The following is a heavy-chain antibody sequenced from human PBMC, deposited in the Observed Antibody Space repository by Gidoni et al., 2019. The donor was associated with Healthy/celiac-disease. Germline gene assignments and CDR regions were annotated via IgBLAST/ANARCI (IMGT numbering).Heavy chain of an antibody. Sequence: EVQLVESGGGLVQPGGSLRLSCPASGFTFSSYSMNWVRPAQGKGLAWVSYISSSSSTIYYADSVKGRFTISRDNAKNSLYLQMNSLRDEDTAVYYCARAYSGYDFFDYWGQGTLVTVSS. CDR1: GFTFSSYS. CDR2: ISSSSSTI. CDR3: ARAYSGYDFFDY. V-gene: IGHV3-48*02. J-gene: IGHJ4*02. D-gene: IGHD5-12*01.